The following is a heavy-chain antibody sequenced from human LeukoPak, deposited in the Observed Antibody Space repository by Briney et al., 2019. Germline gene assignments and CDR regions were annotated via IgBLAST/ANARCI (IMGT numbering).Heavy chain of an antibody. J-gene: IGHJ6*03. Sequence: SETLSLTCTVSGYSISSAYYWGWMRQPPGKGLEWIGSIYHSGSTYYNPSLKSRVTISVDTSKNQFSLKLSSVTAADTAVYYCARDRGGASMDVWGKGTTVTVSS. CDR3: ARDRGGASMDV. D-gene: IGHD3-10*01. CDR1: GYSISSAYY. CDR2: IYHSGST. V-gene: IGHV4-38-2*02.